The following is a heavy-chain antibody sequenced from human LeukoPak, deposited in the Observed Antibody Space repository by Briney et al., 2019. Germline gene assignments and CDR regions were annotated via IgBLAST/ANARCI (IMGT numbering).Heavy chain of an antibody. Sequence: AGGCLRLSCAASGLTVSSNYMSWGRQAPGKGLEWVSVIYSGGSTYYGDSVKGRFTISRDNSKNTLYLQMNRLRAEDTAVYYCARASSSWYGYYYYYYMDVWGKGTTVTISS. CDR2: IYSGGST. CDR1: GLTVSSNY. D-gene: IGHD6-13*01. CDR3: ARASSSWYGYYYYYYMDV. V-gene: IGHV3-53*01. J-gene: IGHJ6*03.